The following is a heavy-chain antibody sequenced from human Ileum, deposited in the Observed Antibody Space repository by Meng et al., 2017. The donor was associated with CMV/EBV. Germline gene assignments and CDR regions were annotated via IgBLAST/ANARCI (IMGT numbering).Heavy chain of an antibody. V-gene: IGHV3-30*02. D-gene: IGHD3-22*01. Sequence: GGSLRLSCAVSGSAAGFTFSKSGMHWPRQAPGKGLEWLPFLPDDGTPEYYADSVKGRFTISRDHSKNMLYLQMSSLSPEDTAVYYCAKGRHPTSGWYFEDWGQGTLVTVAS. J-gene: IGHJ4*01. CDR3: AKGRHPTSGWYFED. CDR1: GSAAGFTFSKSG. CDR2: LPDDGTPE.